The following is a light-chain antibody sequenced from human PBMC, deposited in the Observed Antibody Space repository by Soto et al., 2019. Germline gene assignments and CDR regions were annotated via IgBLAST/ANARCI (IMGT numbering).Light chain of an antibody. CDR1: NSXIGNNY. Sequence: QSVLXQXPSVSAAPGXXXXISXSGSNSXIGNNYVSWYQQLPGTAPKLLIYDNNKRPSGIPDRFSGSKSGTSATLGITGLQTGDEADYYCGTWDSGLSAVVFGGGTKLTVL. J-gene: IGLJ3*02. CDR2: DNN. V-gene: IGLV1-51*01. CDR3: GTWDSGLSAVV.